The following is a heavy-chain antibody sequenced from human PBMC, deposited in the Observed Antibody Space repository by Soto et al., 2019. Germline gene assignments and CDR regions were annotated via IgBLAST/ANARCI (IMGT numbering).Heavy chain of an antibody. J-gene: IGHJ4*02. D-gene: IGHD1-26*01. CDR1: GFTFSSYG. V-gene: IGHV3-30*18. CDR2: ISYDGSNK. CDR3: AKAKWELLRYFDY. Sequence: QVQLVESGGGVVQPGRSLRLSCAASGFTFSSYGMHWVRQAPGKGLEWVAVISYDGSNKYYADSVKGRFTISRDNSKNTLYLQMNSLRAEDTAVCYCAKAKWELLRYFDYWGQGTLVTVSS.